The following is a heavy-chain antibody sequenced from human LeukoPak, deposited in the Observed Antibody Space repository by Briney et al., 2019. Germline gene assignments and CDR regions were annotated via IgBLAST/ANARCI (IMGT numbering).Heavy chain of an antibody. V-gene: IGHV1-69*01. CDR3: ARGLGCSSTSCPPNWFDP. D-gene: IGHD2-2*01. Sequence: SVKVSCKASGGTFSSYAISWVRQAPGQGLEWMGGIIPIFGTANYAQKFQGRVTITADESTSTAYMELSSLRSEGTAVYYCARGLGCSSTSCPPNWFDPWGQGTLVTVSS. CDR2: IIPIFGTA. J-gene: IGHJ5*02. CDR1: GGTFSSYA.